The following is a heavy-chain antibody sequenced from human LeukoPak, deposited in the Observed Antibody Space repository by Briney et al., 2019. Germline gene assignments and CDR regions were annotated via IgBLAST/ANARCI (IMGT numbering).Heavy chain of an antibody. V-gene: IGHV4-39*07. CDR1: GGSISSSSYY. CDR2: IYYSGST. J-gene: IGHJ4*02. Sequence: SETLSLTCTVSGGSISSSSYYWGWIRQPPGKGLEWIGSIYYSGSTYYNPSLKSRVTISVDTSKNQFSLKLSSVTAADTAVYYCARELTYYYDSSGYRTLLDYWGQGTLVTVSS. D-gene: IGHD3-22*01. CDR3: ARELTYYYDSSGYRTLLDY.